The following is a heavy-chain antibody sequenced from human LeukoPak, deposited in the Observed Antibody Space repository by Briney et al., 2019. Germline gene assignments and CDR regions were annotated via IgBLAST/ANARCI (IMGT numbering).Heavy chain of an antibody. CDR3: ATWDY. V-gene: IGHV1-46*01. J-gene: IGHJ4*02. CDR2: INPSGGST. CDR1: GYTFTSYY. Sequence: ASVKVSCKASGYTFTSYYVHWVRQAPGQGLEWMGIINPSGGSTSYAQKLQGRVTMTTDTSTSTAYMELRSLRSDDTAVYYCATWDYWGQGTLVTVSS.